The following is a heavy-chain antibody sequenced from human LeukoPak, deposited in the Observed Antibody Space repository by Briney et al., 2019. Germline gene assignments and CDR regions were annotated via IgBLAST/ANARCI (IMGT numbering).Heavy chain of an antibody. Sequence: SSVKVSCKASGGTFSSYAISWVRQAPGQGLEWMGGIIPIFGTANYAQKFQGRVTITADKSTSTAYTELSSLRSEDTAVYYCARGSGTSPYYYYYGMDVWGKGTTVTVSS. CDR1: GGTFSSYA. J-gene: IGHJ6*04. CDR2: IIPIFGTA. CDR3: ARGSGTSPYYYYYGMDV. V-gene: IGHV1-69*06. D-gene: IGHD2-2*01.